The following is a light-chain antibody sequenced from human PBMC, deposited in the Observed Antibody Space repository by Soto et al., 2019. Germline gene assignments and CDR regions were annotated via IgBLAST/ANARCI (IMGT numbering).Light chain of an antibody. J-gene: IGLJ1*01. CDR1: GSNIGSNT. CDR3: AAWDDRLNGYV. Sequence: QSVLTQPPSTSGTLGQRVTISCSGSGSNIGSNTVNWYQQLPGTAPKLLMFSSDQRPSGVPDRFSGSKSGMSASLAISGLRSEDEADFYCAAWDDRLNGYVFGAGTKVTVL. V-gene: IGLV1-44*01. CDR2: SSD.